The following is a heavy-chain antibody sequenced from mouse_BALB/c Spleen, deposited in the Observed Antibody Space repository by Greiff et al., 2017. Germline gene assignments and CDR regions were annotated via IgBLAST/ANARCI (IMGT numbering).Heavy chain of an antibody. J-gene: IGHJ4*01. D-gene: IGHD2-4*01. V-gene: IGHV14-3*02. CDR3: ARWDYLYYYAMDY. Sequence: VQLQQSGAELVKPGASVKLSCTASGFNIKDTYMHWVKQRPEQGLAWIGRIDPANGNTKYDPKFQGKATITADTSSNTAYLQISSLTSEDTAVYYCARWDYLYYYAMDYWGQGTSVTVSS. CDR1: GFNIKDTY. CDR2: IDPANGNT.